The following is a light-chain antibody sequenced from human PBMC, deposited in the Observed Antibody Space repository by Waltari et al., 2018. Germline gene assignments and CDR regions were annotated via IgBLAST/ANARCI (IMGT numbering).Light chain of an antibody. CDR2: DAS. J-gene: IGKJ4*01. V-gene: IGKV1-39*01. CDR1: QDISNF. Sequence: IQVTQSPSSLSASVGDRVTITCQANQDISNFLNWYQQKPGKAPKVLIYDASSLQSGVPSRFSGSGSGTDFTLTISSLQPEDFATYYCQQSYSTPLTFGGGTKVEIK. CDR3: QQSYSTPLT.